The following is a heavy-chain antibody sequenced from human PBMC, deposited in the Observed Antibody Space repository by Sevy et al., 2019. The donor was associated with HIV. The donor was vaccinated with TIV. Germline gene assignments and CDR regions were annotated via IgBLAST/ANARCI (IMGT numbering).Heavy chain of an antibody. CDR3: ARAYCSGGRCYSLAY. Sequence: ASVKVSCKASGYTFTDYGITWVRQAPGQGLEWMGWISPHNGDTNYAQKLQGRVTMITDTSTSTAYMELRSLRSDDTAVYYCARAYCSGGRCYSLAYWGQGTLVTVSS. D-gene: IGHD2-15*01. J-gene: IGHJ4*02. CDR1: GYTFTDYG. V-gene: IGHV1-18*01. CDR2: ISPHNGDT.